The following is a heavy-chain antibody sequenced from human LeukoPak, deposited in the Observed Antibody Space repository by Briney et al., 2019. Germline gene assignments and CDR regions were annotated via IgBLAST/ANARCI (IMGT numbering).Heavy chain of an antibody. CDR1: GGSINNNY. V-gene: IGHV4-59*01. Sequence: SETLSLTCTVSGGSINNNYWSWIRQPPGKGLEWIGYIYSSGSTNYNPSLKSRVIISVDTSKNQISLMLSSVTAADTAVYYCARGGDYGDLRYFDYWGQGTLVTVSS. CDR2: IYSSGST. D-gene: IGHD4-17*01. J-gene: IGHJ4*02. CDR3: ARGGDYGDLRYFDY.